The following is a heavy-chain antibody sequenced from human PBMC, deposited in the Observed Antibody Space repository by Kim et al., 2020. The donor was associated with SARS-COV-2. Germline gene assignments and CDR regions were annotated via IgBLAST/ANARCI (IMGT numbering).Heavy chain of an antibody. Sequence: ASVKVSCKASGYTFTGYYMHWVRQAPGQGLEWMGWINPNSGGTNYAQKFQGRVTMTRDTSISTAYMELSRLRSDDTAVYYCARGGVVVVPAAIPHYYYYYGMDVWGQGTTVTVSS. D-gene: IGHD2-2*02. CDR3: ARGGVVVVPAAIPHYYYYYGMDV. CDR2: INPNSGGT. V-gene: IGHV1-2*02. CDR1: GYTFTGYY. J-gene: IGHJ6*02.